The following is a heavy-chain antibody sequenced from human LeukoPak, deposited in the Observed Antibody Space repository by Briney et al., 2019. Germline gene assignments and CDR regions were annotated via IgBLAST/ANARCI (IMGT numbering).Heavy chain of an antibody. D-gene: IGHD3-9*01. CDR1: GDSVSSNSVT. J-gene: IGHJ5*02. V-gene: IGHV6-1*01. CDR3: ARRLAQYDCFDP. Sequence: SQTLSLTCAISGDSVSSNSVTWNWIRQSPSRGLEWLGRTYYRPTWYNDYAVSVRGQITVNPDTSKNQFSLHLNSVTSEDTAVYYCARRLAQYDCFDPWGQGILVTVSS. CDR2: TYYRPTWYN.